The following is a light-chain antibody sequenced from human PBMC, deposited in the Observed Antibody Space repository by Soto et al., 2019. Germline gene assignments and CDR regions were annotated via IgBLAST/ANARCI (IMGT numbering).Light chain of an antibody. CDR2: GAS. Sequence: EIVLTQSPGTLSLSPGERATLSCRASHSVSSSYLAWYQPKPGQAPRLLIYGASSRATGIPDRFSGSGSGTDFTLTISRLEPEDFAVYYCQQYGSSPLTFGGGTKVEIK. CDR3: QQYGSSPLT. CDR1: HSVSSSY. J-gene: IGKJ4*01. V-gene: IGKV3-20*01.